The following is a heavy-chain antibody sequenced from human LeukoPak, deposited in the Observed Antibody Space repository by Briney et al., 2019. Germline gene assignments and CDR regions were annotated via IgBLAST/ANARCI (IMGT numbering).Heavy chain of an antibody. CDR3: ARADLWFGELDASPRWFDP. V-gene: IGHV4-38-2*02. CDR2: IYHSGST. J-gene: IGHJ5*02. D-gene: IGHD3-10*01. Sequence: PSETLSLTCTVSGYSISSGYYWGWIRQPPGKGLEWIGSIYHSGSTYYNPSLKSRVTISVDTSKNQFSLKLSSVTAADTAVYYCARADLWFGELDASPRWFDPWGQGTLVTVSS. CDR1: GYSISSGYY.